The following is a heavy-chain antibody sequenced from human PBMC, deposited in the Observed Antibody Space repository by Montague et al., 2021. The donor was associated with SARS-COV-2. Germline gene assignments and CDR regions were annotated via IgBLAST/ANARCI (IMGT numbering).Heavy chain of an antibody. V-gene: IGHV4-34*01. CDR3: TRGPVFSNSWYSLPTLDPRPSLYFDL. CDR1: GVSFSGYY. Sequence: SETLSLTCAVYGVSFSGYYWSWIRQAPGKGLEWIGEINHSGRTNXNPSLKSRVTISVDTSTNQFPLNLNSVTAADTAVYYCTRGPVFSNSWYSLPTLDPRPSLYFDLWGRGTLVIVSS. J-gene: IGHJ2*01. CDR2: INHSGRT. D-gene: IGHD6-13*01.